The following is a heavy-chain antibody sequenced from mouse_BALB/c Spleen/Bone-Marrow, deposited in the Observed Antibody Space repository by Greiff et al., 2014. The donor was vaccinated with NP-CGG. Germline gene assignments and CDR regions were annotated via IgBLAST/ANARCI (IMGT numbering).Heavy chain of an antibody. J-gene: IGHJ4*01. CDR1: GFSLTGYG. Sequence: VQLQQSGPGLVAPSQSLAITCTVSGFSLTGYGVKWVRQPPGKGLEWLGEIWGDGSIDYNSALKSRMSISKDNSKSQVFLKMNSLQTDDTARYYCARDYGTGAMDYWGQGTSVTVSS. CDR2: IWGDGSI. V-gene: IGHV2-6-7*01. CDR3: ARDYGTGAMDY. D-gene: IGHD1-1*01.